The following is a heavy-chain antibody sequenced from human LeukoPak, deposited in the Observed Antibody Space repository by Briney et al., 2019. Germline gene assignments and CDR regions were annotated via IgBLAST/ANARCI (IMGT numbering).Heavy chain of an antibody. CDR3: AGGVAAGKVKRPHHQ. CDR2: ISYDGSNK. D-gene: IGHD6-13*01. Sequence: GGSLRLSCAASGFTFSSYAMHWVRQAPGKGLEWVAVISYDGSNKYYADSVKGRFTISRDNSKNTLYLQMNSLRAEDKAVYYCAGGVAAGKVKRPHHQWGQGTLVTVSS. J-gene: IGHJ4*02. CDR1: GFTFSSYA. V-gene: IGHV3-30*04.